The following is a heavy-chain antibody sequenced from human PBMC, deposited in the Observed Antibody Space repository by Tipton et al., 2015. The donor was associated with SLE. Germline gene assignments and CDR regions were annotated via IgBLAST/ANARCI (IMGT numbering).Heavy chain of an antibody. CDR1: GDSVSSNSAA. Sequence: GLVKPSQTLSLTCAISGDSVSSNSAAWNWIRQSPSRGLEWLGRTYYRSKWYNDYAVSVKSRITINPDTSKNQFSLQLNSVTPEDTAVYYCARDKGYCSGGSCYRWFDPWGQGTLVTVS. CDR2: TYYRSKWYN. D-gene: IGHD2-15*01. CDR3: ARDKGYCSGGSCYRWFDP. J-gene: IGHJ5*02. V-gene: IGHV6-1*01.